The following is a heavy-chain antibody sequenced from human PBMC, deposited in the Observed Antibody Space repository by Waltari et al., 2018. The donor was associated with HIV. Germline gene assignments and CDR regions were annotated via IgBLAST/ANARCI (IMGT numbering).Heavy chain of an antibody. Sequence: QVQLVQSGAAVKKPGASVKVSCKASGYTFTASYIHWLRQAPGQRLEWMGWINPNSGGTNYAQKFQGRVTMTRDTSISTTYMELSRLRSDDTAVYYCARSITMIVVVIKGDAFDIWGQGTMVTVSS. CDR1: GYTFTASY. J-gene: IGHJ3*02. D-gene: IGHD3-22*01. CDR2: INPNSGGT. CDR3: ARSITMIVVVIKGDAFDI. V-gene: IGHV1-2*02.